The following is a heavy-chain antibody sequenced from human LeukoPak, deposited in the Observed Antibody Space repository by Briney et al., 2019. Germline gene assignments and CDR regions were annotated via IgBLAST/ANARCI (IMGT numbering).Heavy chain of an antibody. CDR3: AKVATVTEVDY. Sequence: GGSLRLSCEASGFIFSSAWMNWVRQVPGKGLEWVAVISYDGSNKYYADSVKGRFTISRDNSKNTLYLQMNSLRAEDTAVYYCAKVATVTEVDYWGQGTLVTVSS. D-gene: IGHD4-17*01. J-gene: IGHJ4*02. CDR1: GFIFSSAW. V-gene: IGHV3-30*18. CDR2: ISYDGSNK.